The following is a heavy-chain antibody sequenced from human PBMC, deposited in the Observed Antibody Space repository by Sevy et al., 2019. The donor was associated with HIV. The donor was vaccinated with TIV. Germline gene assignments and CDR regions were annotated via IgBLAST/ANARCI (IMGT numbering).Heavy chain of an antibody. CDR3: ARPYGSGSWEAFDV. V-gene: IGHV3-21*01. D-gene: IGHD3-10*01. CDR2: ISFSSNYI. J-gene: IGHJ3*01. CDR1: GFTLGDYA. Sequence: GGSLRLSCTTSGFTLGDYAMSWVRQAPGKGLEWISSISFSSNYIYYADSVKGRFTISRDNARNSLDLQMNSLRAEDTAVYYCARPYGSGSWEAFDVWGQGTMVTVSS.